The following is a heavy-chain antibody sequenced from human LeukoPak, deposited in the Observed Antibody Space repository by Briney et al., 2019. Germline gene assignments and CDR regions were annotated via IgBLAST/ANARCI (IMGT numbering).Heavy chain of an antibody. J-gene: IGHJ4*02. Sequence: SETLSLTCAVYGGSFSGYYWGWIRQPPGKGLEWIGEINHSGSTNYNPSLKSRVTISVDTSKNQFSLKLSSVTAADTAVYYCARGRRKSYYDSSGCYDYWGQGTLVTVSS. V-gene: IGHV4-34*01. D-gene: IGHD3-22*01. CDR2: INHSGST. CDR1: GGSFSGYY. CDR3: ARGRRKSYYDSSGCYDY.